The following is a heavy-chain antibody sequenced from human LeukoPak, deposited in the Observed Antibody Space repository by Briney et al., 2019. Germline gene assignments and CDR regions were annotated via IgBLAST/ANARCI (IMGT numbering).Heavy chain of an antibody. V-gene: IGHV3-7*04. CDR1: GFTFSTQN. J-gene: IGHJ3*02. CDR2: IKQDGSDT. CDR3: AREGLWVGPGSGNTRHPYWEI. D-gene: IGHD2-21*01. Sequence: GGFLRLSCAASGFTFSTQNMNWVRQAPGKGLQWVANIKQDGSDTYYVDSVKGRFTISRDNAKNSLNLQMSSLRAEDTAVYYCAREGLWVGPGSGNTRHPYWEIWGQGTMVTVSS.